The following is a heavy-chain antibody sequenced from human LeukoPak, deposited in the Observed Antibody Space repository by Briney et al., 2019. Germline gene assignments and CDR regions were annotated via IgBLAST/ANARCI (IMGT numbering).Heavy chain of an antibody. V-gene: IGHV4-59*01. D-gene: IGHD4-17*01. CDR3: ARRRGGDYGMYYYYYMDV. J-gene: IGHJ6*03. Sequence: SETLSLTCTVSGGSISRYYWSWIRQPPGKGLEWIGYISYTGSTTYNSSLKSRVTISLDTSQNQFSLKLTSVTPADTAVYYCARRRGGDYGMYYYYYMDVWGKGTTVTVSS. CDR2: ISYTGST. CDR1: GGSISRYY.